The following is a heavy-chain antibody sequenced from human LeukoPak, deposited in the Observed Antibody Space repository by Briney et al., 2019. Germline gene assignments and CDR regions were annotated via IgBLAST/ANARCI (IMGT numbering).Heavy chain of an antibody. J-gene: IGHJ5*02. CDR2: ISGTGGRT. CDR3: ARDYTGYFP. D-gene: IGHD3-9*01. Sequence: GGSLRLSCTASGFTFSNYAMTWVRQAPGKGLEWVSSISGTGGRTYSADSVKGRFTISRDNAKNSLYLQMNSLRAEDTAVYYCARDYTGYFPWGQGTLVIVSS. CDR1: GFTFSNYA. V-gene: IGHV3-23*01.